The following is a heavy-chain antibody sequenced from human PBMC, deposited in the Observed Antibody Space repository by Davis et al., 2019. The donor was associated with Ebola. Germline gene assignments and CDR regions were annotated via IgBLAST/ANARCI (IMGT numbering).Heavy chain of an antibody. J-gene: IGHJ3*02. CDR1: GYTFANYW. D-gene: IGHD1-26*01. Sequence: PGGSLRLSCKGSGYTFANYWIGWVRQVPGKGLEWMGVIYPGDSDIRYSPSFQGQVTISADRSISTAYLHWSSLKASDTAMYYCARQRGLGLPFGAFDIWGQGTVVTVSS. CDR3: ARQRGLGLPFGAFDI. CDR2: IYPGDSDI. V-gene: IGHV5-51*01.